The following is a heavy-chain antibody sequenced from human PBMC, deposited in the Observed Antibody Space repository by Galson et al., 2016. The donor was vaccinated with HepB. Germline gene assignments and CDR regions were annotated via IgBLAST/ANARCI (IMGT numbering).Heavy chain of an antibody. J-gene: IGHJ6*02. CDR2: IYQTGST. CDR3: ARFSGYHVVHYYYGLDV. Sequence: EPLSLTCTLSGDSIETSNFWTWVRQPPGKGLEWIGHIYQTGSTTYNPSFRSRVTISLDKSNNQFSLKLTSVNVADTAVYYCARFSGYHVVHYYYGLDVWGPGTTVAVSS. V-gene: IGHV4-4*02. CDR1: GDSIETSNF. D-gene: IGHD3-22*01.